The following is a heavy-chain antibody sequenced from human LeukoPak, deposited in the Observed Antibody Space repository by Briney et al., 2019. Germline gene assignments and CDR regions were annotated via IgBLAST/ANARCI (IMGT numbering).Heavy chain of an antibody. CDR3: TSSPNYDSSGYGPN. CDR1: GFTFSGSA. Sequence: GGSVKLSCAASGFTFSGSAMHWVRHASGKGLEWVGRIRSKANSYATAYAASVKGRLTISRDDSKNTAYLQMNSLKTEDTAVYYCTSSPNYDSSGYGPNWGQGTLVTVSS. CDR2: IRSKANSYAT. D-gene: IGHD3-22*01. J-gene: IGHJ4*02. V-gene: IGHV3-73*01.